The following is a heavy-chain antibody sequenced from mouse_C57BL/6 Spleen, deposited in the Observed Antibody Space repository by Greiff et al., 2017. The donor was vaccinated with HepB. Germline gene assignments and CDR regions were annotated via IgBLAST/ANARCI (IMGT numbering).Heavy chain of an antibody. J-gene: IGHJ3*01. CDR1: GFNINDDY. D-gene: IGHD2-4*01. CDR2: IDPENGDT. V-gene: IGHV14-4*01. CDR3: TTGYDCDFAY. Sequence: EVQLQESGAELVRPGASVKLSCTASGFNINDDYMPWVKQRPEQGLEWIGWIDPENGDTDYTSKFQGKATITADTSSNTAYLQLSSLTSEDTAVYYCTTGYDCDFAYWGQGTLVTVSA.